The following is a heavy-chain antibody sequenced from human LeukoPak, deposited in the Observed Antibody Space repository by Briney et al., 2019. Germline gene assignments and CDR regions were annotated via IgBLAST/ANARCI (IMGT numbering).Heavy chain of an antibody. J-gene: IGHJ4*02. CDR2: INSNSSYI. CDR3: ARDRESSSWFDY. Sequence: PRGSLKLSCTAPWFTFSSVRKDRGRQAPGKRLGWVSSINSNSSYIYYADSVKGRLTISRDNAKNSLYLQMKSLRAEDTAVYYCARDRESSSWFDYWGQGTLVTVSS. CDR1: WFTFSSVR. D-gene: IGHD6-13*01. V-gene: IGHV3-21*01.